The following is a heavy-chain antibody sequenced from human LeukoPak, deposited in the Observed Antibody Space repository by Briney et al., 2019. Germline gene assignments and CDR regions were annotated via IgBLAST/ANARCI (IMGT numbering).Heavy chain of an antibody. CDR1: GYSFTSYW. Sequence: GESLKISCKGSGYSFTSYWIGWVRQMPGKGLEWMGIIYPGDSDTRYSPSFQGQVTISADKSISTAYLQWSSLKASDTAMYYCARSGIAALQSYNSFDPWGQGTLVTVSS. CDR2: IYPGDSDT. V-gene: IGHV5-51*01. CDR3: ARSGIAALQSYNSFDP. J-gene: IGHJ5*02. D-gene: IGHD6-13*01.